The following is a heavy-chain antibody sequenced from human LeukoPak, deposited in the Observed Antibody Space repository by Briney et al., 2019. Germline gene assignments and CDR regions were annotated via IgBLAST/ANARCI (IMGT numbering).Heavy chain of an antibody. CDR1: GYSISSGYY. V-gene: IGHV4-38-2*02. D-gene: IGHD4-17*01. J-gene: IGHJ3*02. CDR2: IYHSGST. CDR3: ATYSDYGDYYAFDI. Sequence: SETLSLTCTVSGYSISSGYYWGWIRQPPGKGLEWIGSIYHSGSTYYNPSLKSRVTISVDTSKNQFSLKLSSVTAADTAVYYCATYSDYGDYYAFDIWGQGTMVTVSS.